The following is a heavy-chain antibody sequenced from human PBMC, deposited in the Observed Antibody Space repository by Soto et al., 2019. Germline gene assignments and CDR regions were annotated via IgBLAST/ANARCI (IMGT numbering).Heavy chain of an antibody. Sequence: GASVKVSCKASGYTFTSYYMHWVRQAPGQGLEWMGIINPSGGSTSYAQKFQGRVTMTRDTSTSTVYMELSSLRSEDTAVYYCARTTTSIAVAGTGIDYWGQGTLVTVSS. CDR1: GYTFTSYY. CDR3: ARTTTSIAVAGTGIDY. D-gene: IGHD6-19*01. CDR2: INPSGGST. V-gene: IGHV1-46*01. J-gene: IGHJ4*02.